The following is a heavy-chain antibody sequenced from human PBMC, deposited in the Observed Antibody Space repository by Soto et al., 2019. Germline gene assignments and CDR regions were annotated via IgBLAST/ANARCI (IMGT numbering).Heavy chain of an antibody. V-gene: IGHV4-59*08. D-gene: IGHD4-17*01. CDR3: ARRYGVSFDY. Sequence: QVQLQESGPGLVKPSETLSLTCTVSGGSISSYYWSWIRQPPGKGLEWIGYIYYSGSTNYNPSLVRRVPISVATSKNQFSRKLGSLTAAGTAVYCCARRYGVSFDYWGQGTLVTVSS. CDR2: IYYSGST. J-gene: IGHJ4*02. CDR1: GGSISSYY.